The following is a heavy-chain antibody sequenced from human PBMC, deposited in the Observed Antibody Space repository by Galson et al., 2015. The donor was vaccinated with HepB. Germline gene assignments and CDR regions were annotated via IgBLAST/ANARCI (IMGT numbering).Heavy chain of an antibody. D-gene: IGHD3-3*01. CDR2: ISSSSSYI. Sequence: SLRLSCAASGFTFSSYSMNWVRQAPGKGLEWVSSISSSSSYIYYADSAKGRFTISRDNAKNSLYLQMNSLRAEDTAVYYCARDFQGFTIFGVVFYFDYWGQGTLVTVSS. V-gene: IGHV3-21*01. J-gene: IGHJ4*02. CDR3: ARDFQGFTIFGVVFYFDY. CDR1: GFTFSSYS.